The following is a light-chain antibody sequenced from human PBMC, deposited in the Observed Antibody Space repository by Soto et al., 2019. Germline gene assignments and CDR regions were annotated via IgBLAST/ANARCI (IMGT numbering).Light chain of an antibody. CDR2: EVS. Sequence: QSALTQPASVSGSPGQSITISCTGTSSDVGDYKYVSWYQQHPGKAPKLIIYEVSNRPSGISNRFSGSKSGNTASLTISGLQAEDEADYYCNSCTDTTSLIFGAGTELTVL. CDR1: SSDVGDYKY. CDR3: NSCTDTTSLI. J-gene: IGLJ2*01. V-gene: IGLV2-14*01.